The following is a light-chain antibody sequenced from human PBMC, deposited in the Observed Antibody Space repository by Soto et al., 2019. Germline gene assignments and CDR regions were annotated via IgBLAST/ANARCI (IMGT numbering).Light chain of an antibody. J-gene: IGKJ1*01. CDR2: AAS. CDR1: QSVSSSY. CDR3: QQYRSSPRT. Sequence: EIVLTQSPGTLSLSPGERATLSCRASQSVSSSYLAWYQQKPSQAPRLLIYAASSRAAGIPDRFSGSGSGTDFTLTISRLEPEDFAVYYCQQYRSSPRTFGQGTKVDIK. V-gene: IGKV3-20*01.